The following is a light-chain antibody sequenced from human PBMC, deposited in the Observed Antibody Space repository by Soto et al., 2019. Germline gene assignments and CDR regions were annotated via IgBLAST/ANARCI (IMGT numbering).Light chain of an antibody. CDR1: SSNIGAGYD. J-gene: IGLJ2*01. V-gene: IGLV1-40*01. CDR3: QSYDSSLSDWL. CDR2: ANN. Sequence: QSVLTQPPSVSGAPGQRVTISCTGSSSNIGAGYDVHWYQQLPGTAPKLLIFANNNRPSGVPDRFSGSKSGTSASLAITGLQAEDEADYYCQSYDSSLSDWLFGGGTKVTVL.